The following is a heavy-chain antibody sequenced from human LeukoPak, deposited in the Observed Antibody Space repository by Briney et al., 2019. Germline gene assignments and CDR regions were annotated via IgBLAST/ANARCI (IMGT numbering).Heavy chain of an antibody. D-gene: IGHD2-2*01. CDR3: ARDRGVVPAANPFFYYYYGMDV. Sequence: PSETLSLTCTVSGGSISSYYWSWIRQPPGKGPEWIGYIYYSGSTNYNPSLKSRVTISVDTSKNQFSLKLSSVTAADTAVYYCARDRGVVPAANPFFYYYYGMDVWGKGTTVTVSS. CDR1: GGSISSYY. J-gene: IGHJ6*04. CDR2: IYYSGST. V-gene: IGHV4-59*01.